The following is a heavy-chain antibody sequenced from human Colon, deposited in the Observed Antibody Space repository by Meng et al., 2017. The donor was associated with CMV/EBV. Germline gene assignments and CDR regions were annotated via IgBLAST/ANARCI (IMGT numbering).Heavy chain of an antibody. CDR3: AKGQWEFGIGLGPFDY. CDR2: SRYKAESYIT. D-gene: IGHD1-26*01. J-gene: IGHJ4*02. V-gene: IGHV3-72*01. CDR1: GFTFNDAH. Sequence: GESLKISCAGSGFTFNDAHMDWVRQAPGKGLEWVGRSRYKAESYITDYAASVKGRFTVSRDDSKNSLYLQMNSLSVEDTAVYYCAKGQWEFGIGLGPFDYWGQGTLVTVSS.